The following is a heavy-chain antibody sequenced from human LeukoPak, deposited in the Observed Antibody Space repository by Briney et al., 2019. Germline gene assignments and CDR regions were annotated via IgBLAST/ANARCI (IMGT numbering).Heavy chain of an antibody. J-gene: IGHJ4*02. CDR1: GVSVISSY. D-gene: IGHD2-8*01. V-gene: IGHV4-59*02. Sequence: SETLSLTCTVSGVSVISSYWSWVRQPPGKGLEYIGFIHHSGDTKCNPSLKSRVTMSVDTSKSQFSLRLSSVTAADSAVYYCARRNGVSYLDYWAQGTLVTVSS. CDR3: ARRNGVSYLDY. CDR2: IHHSGDT.